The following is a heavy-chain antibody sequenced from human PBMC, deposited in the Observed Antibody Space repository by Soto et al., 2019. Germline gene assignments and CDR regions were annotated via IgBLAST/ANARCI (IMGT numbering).Heavy chain of an antibody. CDR1: GDTFASYA. V-gene: IGHV1-18*01. CDR3: ARDPPPPDY. CDR2: ISAYNGNT. Sequence: ASVKVSCKASGDTFASYAISWMRQAPGQGLEWMGWISAYNGNTNYAQKLQGRVTMTTDTSTSTAYMELRSLRSDDTAVYYCARDPPPPDYWGQGTLVTVSS. J-gene: IGHJ4*02.